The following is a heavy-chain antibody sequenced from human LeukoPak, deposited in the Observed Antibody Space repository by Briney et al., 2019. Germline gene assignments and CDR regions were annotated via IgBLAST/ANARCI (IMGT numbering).Heavy chain of an antibody. V-gene: IGHV3-30*04. CDR3: VREGIIPTRPAGHDYHYLDV. CDR1: GFTFRYYA. D-gene: IGHD6-6*01. CDR2: VSNDGTTK. J-gene: IGHJ6*03. Sequence: GGSLRLSCAASGFTFRYYAMHGVRQAPGKGLEWVAVVSNDGTTKYYADSVKGRFTASRDNSENTLYLQMDSLRAEDTAVFYCVREGIIPTRPAGHDYHYLDVWGEGTPVTVSS.